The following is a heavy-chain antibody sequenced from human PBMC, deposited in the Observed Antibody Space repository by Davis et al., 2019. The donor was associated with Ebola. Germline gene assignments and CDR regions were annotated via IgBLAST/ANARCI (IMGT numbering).Heavy chain of an antibody. Sequence: GESLKISCAASGFIFRNWGMTWVRQVPGKGLECVAAISMSGGSTSYADSVKGRFTISRDNSKNTLYLQMNSLRAEDTAVYYCAKTLVVVVIAIPYYFDHWGQGTLVTVSS. D-gene: IGHD2-21*01. CDR1: GFIFRNWG. V-gene: IGHV3-23*01. J-gene: IGHJ4*02. CDR3: AKTLVVVVIAIPYYFDH. CDR2: ISMSGGST.